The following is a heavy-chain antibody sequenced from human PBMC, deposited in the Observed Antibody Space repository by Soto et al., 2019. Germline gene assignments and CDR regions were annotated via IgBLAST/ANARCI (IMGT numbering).Heavy chain of an antibody. Sequence: EVQLSESGGGLVQPGGSLRLSCAASGFTFNRYGMSWVRQAPGKGLEWVSSISSGSSYIYYAESVKGRFTISRDNTNNSLFLQMNSLRDEDTAVYYCAGEEGYWGRMDVWGQGTTVTVSS. D-gene: IGHD2-15*01. CDR2: ISSGSSYI. CDR3: AGEEGYWGRMDV. CDR1: GFTFNRYG. V-gene: IGHV3-21*01. J-gene: IGHJ6*02.